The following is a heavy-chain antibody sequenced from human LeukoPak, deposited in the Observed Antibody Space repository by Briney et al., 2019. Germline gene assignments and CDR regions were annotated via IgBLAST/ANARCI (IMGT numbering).Heavy chain of an antibody. CDR1: GGSISSPSYY. D-gene: IGHD1-1*01. Sequence: SETLSLTCTAPGGSISSPSYYWGWIRQPPGKGLEWIGTMYYSGITYYNPSLKSRVTVSVDTSKNQFSLKMNSVTAADTAVYYCARGSYDSGFDYWGQGMLVTVSS. CDR3: ARGSYDSGFDY. V-gene: IGHV4-39*07. CDR2: MYYSGIT. J-gene: IGHJ4*02.